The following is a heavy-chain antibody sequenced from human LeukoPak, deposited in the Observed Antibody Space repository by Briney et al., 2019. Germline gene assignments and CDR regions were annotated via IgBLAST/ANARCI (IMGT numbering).Heavy chain of an antibody. CDR1: GYSFTSYW. CDR2: TYPGDSDT. Sequence: GESLKISCKGSGYSFTSYWIGWVRQMPGKGLEWMGITYPGDSDTRYSPSFQGQVTISADKSISTAYLQWGSLKASDTAIYYCATHRAFRESLRDYQFQIEDWGEGTTVIVSS. V-gene: IGHV5-51*01. D-gene: IGHD3-10*01. J-gene: IGHJ6*04. CDR3: ATHRAFRESLRDYQFQIED.